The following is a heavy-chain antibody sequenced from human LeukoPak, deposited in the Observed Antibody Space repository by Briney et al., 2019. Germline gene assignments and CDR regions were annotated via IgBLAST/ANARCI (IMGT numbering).Heavy chain of an antibody. CDR2: ISAYNGNT. J-gene: IGHJ5*02. D-gene: IGHD6-19*01. CDR1: GYTFTSYG. Sequence: GASVKVSCKASGYTFTSYGISWVRQAPGQGLEWMGWISAYNGNTNYAQKLQGRVTMTTDTSTSTAYMELRSLRSDDKAVYYCARDNDSSGWYLNNWYDPWGQGTLVTVSS. CDR3: ARDNDSSGWYLNNWYDP. V-gene: IGHV1-18*01.